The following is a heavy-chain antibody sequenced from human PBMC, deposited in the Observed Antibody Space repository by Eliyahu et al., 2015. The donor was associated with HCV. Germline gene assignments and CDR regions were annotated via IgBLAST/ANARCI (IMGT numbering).Heavy chain of an antibody. J-gene: IGHJ4*02. D-gene: IGHD6-19*01. CDR1: AYTFSNSV. V-gene: IGHV1-8*01. CDR2: INPSSXNT. Sequence: QAQLVQSGAEVKKPGASVKVXCKASAYTFSNSVVNWVRXAPGQGPEWMGWINPSSXNTGYAQKFQGRVTMTRDASISTAYMELNSLRYDDTAVYYCARPGKTSGWYVYYFDLWGQGTLVTVSS. CDR3: ARPGKTSGWYVYYFDL.